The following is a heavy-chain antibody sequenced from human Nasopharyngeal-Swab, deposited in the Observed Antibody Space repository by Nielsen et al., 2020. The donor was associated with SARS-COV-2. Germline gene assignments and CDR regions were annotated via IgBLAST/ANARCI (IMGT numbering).Heavy chain of an antibody. J-gene: IGHJ4*02. CDR2: VWHDGSNK. Sequence: GESLKISCAASGFSFDDYGMHWVRQAPGKGLEWVAVVWHDGSNKYHAESVKGRFTISRDNSKNTLYLQLNSLTVDDTAMFYCARGSTAGDYWGQGTLVTVSS. CDR3: ARGSTAGDY. CDR1: GFSFDDYG. D-gene: IGHD2-15*01. V-gene: IGHV3-33*08.